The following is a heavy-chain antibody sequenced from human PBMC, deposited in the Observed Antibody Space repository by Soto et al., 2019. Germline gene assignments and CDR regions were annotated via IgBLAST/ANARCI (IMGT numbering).Heavy chain of an antibody. V-gene: IGHV3-21*01. CDR3: ARDRYIVVVPAAIAPSGDYYYYGMDV. Sequence: GGSLRLSCAASGFTFSSYSMNWVRQAPGKGLEWVSSISSSSSYIYYADSVKGRFTISRDNAKNSLYLQMNSLRAEDTAVYYCARDRYIVVVPAAIAPSGDYYYYGMDVWGQGTTVTVSS. CDR1: GFTFSSYS. D-gene: IGHD2-2*01. CDR2: ISSSSSYI. J-gene: IGHJ6*02.